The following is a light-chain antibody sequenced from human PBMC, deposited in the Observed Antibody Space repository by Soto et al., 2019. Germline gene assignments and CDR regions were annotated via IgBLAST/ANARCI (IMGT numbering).Light chain of an antibody. J-gene: IGKJ2*01. CDR1: QRVSSN. V-gene: IGKV3-11*01. Sequence: EIVLTQSPAPLSLSPGERATLSCSASQRVSSNLAWYQQKPGQSPRLLIYDASNRTTGVPARFSGSGSGTAFALTISSLEPEDCAVYYCQQRNNWPNTFGQGTKLEIK. CDR3: QQRNNWPNT. CDR2: DAS.